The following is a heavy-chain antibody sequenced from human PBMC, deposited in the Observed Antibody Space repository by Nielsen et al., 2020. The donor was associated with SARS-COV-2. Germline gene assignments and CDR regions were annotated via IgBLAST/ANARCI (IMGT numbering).Heavy chain of an antibody. D-gene: IGHD6-13*01. J-gene: IGHJ6*03. CDR2: INHSGST. V-gene: IGHV4-34*01. CDR3: ARGLPAAAGTLYYYYYYMDV. Sequence: RQAPGKGLEWIGEINHSGSTNYNPSLKSRVTISVDTSKNQFSLKLSSVTAADTAAYYCARGLPAAAGTLYYYYYYMDVWGKGTTVTVSS.